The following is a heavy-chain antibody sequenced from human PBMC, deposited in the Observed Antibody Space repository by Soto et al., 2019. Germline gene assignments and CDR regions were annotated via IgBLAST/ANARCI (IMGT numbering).Heavy chain of an antibody. CDR3: AVLNNFQYGSYPIDGFFDY. CDR2: IYYSGST. CDR1: GGSISSGDYY. J-gene: IGHJ4*02. D-gene: IGHD1-20*01. V-gene: IGHV4-30-4*01. Sequence: PSETLSLTCTVSGGSISSGDYYWSWIRQPPGKGLEWIGYIYYSGSTYHNPSLKSRVTISVDTSKNQFSLKLSSVTAADTAVYYCAVLNNFQYGSYPIDGFFDYWGQGTLVTVSS.